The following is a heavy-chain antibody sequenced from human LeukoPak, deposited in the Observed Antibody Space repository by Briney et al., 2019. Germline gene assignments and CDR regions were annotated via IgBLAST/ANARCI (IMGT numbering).Heavy chain of an antibody. D-gene: IGHD4-17*01. CDR1: GGSVSSGSYY. V-gene: IGHV4-61*01. CDR2: IYYSGST. CDR3: ARDDAATVTNYYYYGMDV. J-gene: IGHJ6*02. Sequence: SETLSLTCTVSGGSVSSGSYYWSWIRQPPGKGLEWIGYIYYSGSTNYNPSLKSRVAISVDTSKNQFSLKLSSVTAADTAVYYCARDDAATVTNYYYYGMDVWGQGTTVTVSS.